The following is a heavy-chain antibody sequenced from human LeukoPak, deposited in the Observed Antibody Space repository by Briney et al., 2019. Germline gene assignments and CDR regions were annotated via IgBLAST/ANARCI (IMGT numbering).Heavy chain of an antibody. CDR3: ARDPPVVPAAIGAFDI. CDR2: IYYSGST. J-gene: IGHJ3*02. V-gene: IGHV4-30-4*08. CDR1: GGSISSGDYY. Sequence: PSETLSLTCTVSGGSISSGDYYWSWIRQPPGKGLEWIGYIYYSGSTYYNPSLKSRVTISVDTSKNQFSLKLSSVTAADTAVYYCARDPPVVPAAIGAFDIWGQGTMVTVSS. D-gene: IGHD2-2*02.